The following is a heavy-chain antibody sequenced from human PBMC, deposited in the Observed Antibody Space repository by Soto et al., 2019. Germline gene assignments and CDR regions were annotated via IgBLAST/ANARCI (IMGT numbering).Heavy chain of an antibody. D-gene: IGHD3-3*01. Sequence: GGSLRLSCAASGFTFSSYGMHWVRQAPGKGLEWVAVIWYDGSNKYYADSVKGRFTISRDNSKNTLYLQMNSLRAEDTAVYYCARGGTAFWSGYYANFDYWGQGTLVTVSS. J-gene: IGHJ4*02. CDR3: ARGGTAFWSGYYANFDY. CDR1: GFTFSSYG. CDR2: IWYDGSNK. V-gene: IGHV3-33*01.